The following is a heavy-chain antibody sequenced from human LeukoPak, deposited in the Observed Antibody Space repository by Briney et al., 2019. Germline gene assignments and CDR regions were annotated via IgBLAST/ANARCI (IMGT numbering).Heavy chain of an antibody. D-gene: IGHD3-22*01. J-gene: IGHJ4*02. CDR3: AKGSYDSSGYYNFDY. V-gene: IGHV3-9*03. CDR1: GFTFDDYA. Sequence: PGRSLRLSCAASGFTFDDYAMHWVRQAPGKGLEWVSGISWNSGSIGYADSVKGRFTISRDNAKNSLYLQMNSLRAEDMALYYCAKGSYDSSGYYNFDYWSQGTLVTVSS. CDR2: ISWNSGSI.